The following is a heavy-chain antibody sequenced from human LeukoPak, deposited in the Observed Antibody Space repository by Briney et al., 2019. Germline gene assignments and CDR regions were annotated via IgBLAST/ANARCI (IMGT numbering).Heavy chain of an antibody. CDR2: IIPIFGTA. V-gene: IGHV1-69*06. CDR3: ARAGIEMATISSYYYKDV. CDR1: GYTFTGYY. Sequence: SVKDSCKASGYTFTGYYMHWVRQAPGQGLEWMGGIIPIFGTANYAQKFQGRVTITADKSTSTAYMELSSLRSEDTAVYYCARAGIEMATISSYYYKDVWGKGTTVTVSS. J-gene: IGHJ6*03. D-gene: IGHD5-24*01.